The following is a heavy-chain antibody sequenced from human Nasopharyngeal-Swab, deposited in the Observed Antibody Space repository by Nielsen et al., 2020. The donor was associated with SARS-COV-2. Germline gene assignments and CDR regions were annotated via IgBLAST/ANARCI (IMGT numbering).Heavy chain of an antibody. D-gene: IGHD4-11*01. Sequence: ASVKVSCKTSGYTFTGYYIQWVRQAPGQGLEWMGRINPNSGATKSAQRFQGRVTMTSDTSISTAYMDLSSLTSDDTALYYCARERPTTRASDYWGQGTLVTVSS. CDR1: GYTFTGYY. CDR3: ARERPTTRASDY. J-gene: IGHJ4*02. V-gene: IGHV1-2*06. CDR2: INPNSGAT.